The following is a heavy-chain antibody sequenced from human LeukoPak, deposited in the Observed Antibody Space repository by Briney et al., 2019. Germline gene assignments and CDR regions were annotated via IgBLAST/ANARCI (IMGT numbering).Heavy chain of an antibody. J-gene: IGHJ4*02. CDR1: GASVSSNSAG. V-gene: IGHV6-1*01. CDR3: ARDLPTGAAGVTGPSDY. CDR2: TYRTSRWYN. D-gene: IGHD6-13*01. Sequence: SQTLSLTFAISGASVSSNSAGWNWIRQSPSKGLEWLGRTYRTSRWYNDYAAAVRSRITITPDTYKNQLSLQLSSVTPEDTAVYYCARDLPTGAAGVTGPSDYWGQGTLVTVSA.